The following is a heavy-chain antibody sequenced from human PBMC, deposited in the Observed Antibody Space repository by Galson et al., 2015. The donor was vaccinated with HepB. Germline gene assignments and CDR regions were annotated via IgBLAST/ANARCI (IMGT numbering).Heavy chain of an antibody. Sequence: SVKVSCKASGYTFTSFYIHWVRQAPGQGLEWMGRINPNSGGTNYAQRFQGRVTMTRDTSISTVYMELSTVRSDDTVVYYCARTGTIGAFDYWGQGTLVTVSS. J-gene: IGHJ4*02. CDR1: GYTFTSFY. CDR3: ARTGTIGAFDY. D-gene: IGHD3-10*01. V-gene: IGHV1-2*05. CDR2: INPNSGGT.